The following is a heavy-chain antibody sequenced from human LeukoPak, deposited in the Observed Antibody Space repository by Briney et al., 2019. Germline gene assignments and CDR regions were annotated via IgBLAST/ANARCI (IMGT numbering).Heavy chain of an antibody. D-gene: IGHD3-3*01. CDR3: ARDDFWSGYRAFDI. CDR1: GGSISSYY. Sequence: PSETLSLTCSVSGGSISSYYRSWIRQPAGKGLEWIGRIYTSGSTNYNPSLKSRVTMSVHTSKNQFSLKLSSVTAADTAVYYCARDDFWSGYRAFDIWGQGTMVTVSS. J-gene: IGHJ3*02. CDR2: IYTSGST. V-gene: IGHV4-4*07.